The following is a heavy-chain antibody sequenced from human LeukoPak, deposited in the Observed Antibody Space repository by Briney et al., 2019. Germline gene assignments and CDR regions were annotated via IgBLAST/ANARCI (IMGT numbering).Heavy chain of an antibody. D-gene: IGHD2-15*01. V-gene: IGHV3-7*01. CDR3: AREFVVVAATFDY. CDR1: GFTFSSYW. Sequence: PGGSLRLSCAASGFTFSSYWMSWVRQAPGKGLEWVANIKQDGSEKYYVDSVKGRFTISRDNAKNSLYLQMNSLRAEDTAVYYCAREFVVVAATFDYWGQGTLVTVSS. J-gene: IGHJ4*02. CDR2: IKQDGSEK.